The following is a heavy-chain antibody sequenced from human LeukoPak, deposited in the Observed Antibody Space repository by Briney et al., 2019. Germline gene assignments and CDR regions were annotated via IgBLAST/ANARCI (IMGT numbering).Heavy chain of an antibody. CDR1: GGSISSYY. D-gene: IGHD5-12*01. CDR3: ARGPNYSGYGNFDY. CDR2: IYYTGST. Sequence: SETLSLTCTVSGGSISSYYWSWIRQPPGKGLEWIGYIYYTGSTTYNPSLESRITISVDTSKNQFSLELTSVTAAGTAVYYCARGPNYSGYGNFDYWGQGTLVTVSS. V-gene: IGHV4-59*01. J-gene: IGHJ4*02.